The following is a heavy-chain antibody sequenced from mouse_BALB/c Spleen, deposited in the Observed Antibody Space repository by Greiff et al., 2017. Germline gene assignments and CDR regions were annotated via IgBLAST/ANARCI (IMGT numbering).Heavy chain of an antibody. D-gene: IGHD2-4*01. CDR3: ARGGMITKYFDV. J-gene: IGHJ1*01. Sequence: EVMLVESGGGLVKPGGSLKLSCAASGFTFSSYAMSWVRQTPEKRLEWVASISSGGSTYYPDSVKGRFTISRDNARNILYLQMSSLRSEDTAMYYCARGGMITKYFDVWGAGTTVTVSS. CDR1: GFTFSSYA. CDR2: ISSGGST. V-gene: IGHV5-6-5*01.